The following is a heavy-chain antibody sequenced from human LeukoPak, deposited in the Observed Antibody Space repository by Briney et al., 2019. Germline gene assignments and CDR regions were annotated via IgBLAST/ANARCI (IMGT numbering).Heavy chain of an antibody. V-gene: IGHV3-48*03. CDR1: GFTFSSYE. Sequence: PGGSLRLSCAASGFTFSSYEMNWVRQAPGKGLEWVSYISSSGSTIHYADSVKGRFTISRDNAKNSLYLQMNSLRAEDTAVYYCARDGMDDYVWGSYRYDYWGQGTLVTVSS. CDR3: ARDGMDDYVWGSYRYDY. CDR2: ISSSGSTI. D-gene: IGHD3-16*02. J-gene: IGHJ4*02.